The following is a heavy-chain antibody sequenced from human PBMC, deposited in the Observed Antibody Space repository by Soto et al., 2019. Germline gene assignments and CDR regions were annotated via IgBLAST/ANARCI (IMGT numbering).Heavy chain of an antibody. V-gene: IGHV3-30-3*01. J-gene: IGHJ4*02. D-gene: IGHD4-17*01. Sequence: QVQLVESGGGVVQPGRSLRLSCEASGFTFSSYAMHWVRQAPGKGLEWVAVISYDGSNKYYADSVKGRFTISRDNSKNTLYLQMNSLRAEDTAVYYCARDRCFDYWGQGTLVTVSS. CDR2: ISYDGSNK. CDR3: ARDRCFDY. CDR1: GFTFSSYA.